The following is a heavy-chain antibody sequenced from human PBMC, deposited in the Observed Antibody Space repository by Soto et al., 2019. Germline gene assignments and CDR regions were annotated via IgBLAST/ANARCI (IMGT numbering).Heavy chain of an antibody. Sequence: EVQLVESGGTLVQPGGSLRLSCAASGFTFSTFWMHWVRQAPGKGLVWVSRINSDGSKTTYADSVKGRFTISRDNAKNTVYLEMNRLRAEDTAVYYCATVATQSYNWLDPWGQGTLVTVSS. V-gene: IGHV3-74*01. CDR2: INSDGSKT. D-gene: IGHD5-12*01. CDR1: GFTFSTFW. J-gene: IGHJ5*02. CDR3: ATVATQSYNWLDP.